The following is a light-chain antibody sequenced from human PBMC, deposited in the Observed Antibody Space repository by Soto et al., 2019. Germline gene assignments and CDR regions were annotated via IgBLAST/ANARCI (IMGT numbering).Light chain of an antibody. V-gene: IGKV1-8*01. CDR1: QGISSY. CDR2: AAS. J-gene: IGKJ1*01. Sequence: AIRLTQYPSSLSASTGDGDTLTCRASQGISSYLAWYQQKPGKAPKLLIYAASTLQSGVPSRLSGSGSGTEFTLTISSLQTDDFSTDYCQQYQSYWTFGRGTKVDIK. CDR3: QQYQSYWT.